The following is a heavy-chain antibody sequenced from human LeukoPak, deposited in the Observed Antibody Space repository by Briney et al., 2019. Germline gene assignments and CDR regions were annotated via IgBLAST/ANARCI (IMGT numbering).Heavy chain of an antibody. D-gene: IGHD3-10*01. CDR1: GGSFSGYY. J-gene: IGHJ5*02. CDR2: IYYSGST. V-gene: IGHV4-34*01. CDR3: ARTSSRGVFGKAFDP. Sequence: SETLSLTCAVYGGSFSGYYWSWIRQPPGKGLEWIGSIYYSGSTYYNPSLKSRVTISVDESKNEFSLKLTSVTAADTAVYYCARTSSRGVFGKAFDPWGQGTLVTVSS.